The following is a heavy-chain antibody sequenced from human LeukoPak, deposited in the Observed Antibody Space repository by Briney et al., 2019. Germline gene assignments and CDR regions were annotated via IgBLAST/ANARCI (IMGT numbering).Heavy chain of an antibody. Sequence: GESLKISCKDSGYSFTSYWIGWVRQMPGKGLEWMGIIYPGDSDTRYSPSFQGQVTISADKSISTAYLQWSSLKASDTAMYYCARPRINYYDSSGYPSYFDYWGQGTLVTVSS. J-gene: IGHJ4*02. V-gene: IGHV5-51*01. CDR1: GYSFTSYW. CDR3: ARPRINYYDSSGYPSYFDY. D-gene: IGHD3-22*01. CDR2: IYPGDSDT.